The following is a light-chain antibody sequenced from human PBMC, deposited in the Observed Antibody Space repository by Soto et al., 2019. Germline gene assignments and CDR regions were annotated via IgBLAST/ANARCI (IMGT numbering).Light chain of an antibody. Sequence: DIFLTQSPATLSLSPGERATLSCRASQSVGSYLAWYQQKAGQAPSLLIYDASNRAAGIPARFSGSESETDFTLTISSLEPEDFAVYYCQQRYNWPRTFGQGTNVDIK. CDR2: DAS. CDR3: QQRYNWPRT. J-gene: IGKJ1*01. CDR1: QSVGSY. V-gene: IGKV3-11*01.